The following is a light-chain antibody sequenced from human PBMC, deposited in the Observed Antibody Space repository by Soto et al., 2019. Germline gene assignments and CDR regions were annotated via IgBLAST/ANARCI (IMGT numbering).Light chain of an antibody. J-gene: IGKJ4*01. V-gene: IGKV3-11*01. CDR2: DAT. CDR3: QQRSNWPLT. CDR1: QSVSSY. Sequence: EMVLTQSPATLALSPGERATLSCRATQSVSSYLALYQQKPGQAPRLLICDATNTATGMPARFSGSGSGTTFTPAISSLEPEDFAVYYWQQRSNWPLTVGGGTKVEIK.